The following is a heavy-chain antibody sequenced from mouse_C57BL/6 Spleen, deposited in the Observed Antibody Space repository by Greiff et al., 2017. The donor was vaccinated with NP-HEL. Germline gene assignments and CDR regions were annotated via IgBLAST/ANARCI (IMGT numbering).Heavy chain of an antibody. CDR1: GYTFTSYW. D-gene: IGHD1-1*01. J-gene: IGHJ3*01. CDR3: ARKEITTAVPWFAY. V-gene: IGHV1-69*01. Sequence: VQLQQPGAELVMPGASVKLSCKASGYTFTSYWMHWVKQRPGQGLEWIGEIDPSDSYTNYNQKFKGKSTLTVDKSSSTAYMQLSSLTSEDSAVYYFARKEITTAVPWFAYWGQGTLVTVSA. CDR2: IDPSDSYT.